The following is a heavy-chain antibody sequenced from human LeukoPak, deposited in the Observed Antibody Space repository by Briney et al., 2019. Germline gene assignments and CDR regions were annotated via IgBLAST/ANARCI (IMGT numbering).Heavy chain of an antibody. CDR3: AREEGSSWYYY. Sequence: QTGGSLRLSCAASGFTVSSNYMSWVRQAPGKGLEWVSVIYSGGSTYYADSVKGRFTISRDNSKNTLYLQMNSLRAEDTAVYYCAREEGSSWYYYWGQGTLVTVSS. CDR2: IYSGGST. V-gene: IGHV3-53*01. D-gene: IGHD6-13*01. CDR1: GFTVSSNY. J-gene: IGHJ4*02.